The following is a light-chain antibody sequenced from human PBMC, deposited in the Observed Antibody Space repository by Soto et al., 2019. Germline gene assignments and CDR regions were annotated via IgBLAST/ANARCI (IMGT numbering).Light chain of an antibody. V-gene: IGKV3-20*01. Sequence: EIVLPQSLGTLSLSPGDTSTLSGRASQSVSNTYLAWYQQKPGQAPRLLIYGASSRATGFPDRFSGSGSGTDFTLTISRLETEEFAVYYCKMYDSSSWTVGNGSKVAIK. J-gene: IGKJ1*01. CDR1: QSVSNTY. CDR2: GAS. CDR3: KMYDSSSWT.